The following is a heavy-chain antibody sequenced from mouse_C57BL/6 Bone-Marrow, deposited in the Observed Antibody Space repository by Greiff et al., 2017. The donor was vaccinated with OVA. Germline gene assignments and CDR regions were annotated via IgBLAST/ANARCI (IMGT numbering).Heavy chain of an antibody. V-gene: IGHV14-2*01. D-gene: IGHD1-1*01. Sequence: VQLQQSGAELVKPGASVKLSCTASGFNIKDYYMPWVKQRTEQGLEWIGRIDTEVGETKYAPKFQGKATITADTSSKTAFLQISSLTSEDTAVYYCARIADNITTVGYFDVWGTGTTVAVST. CDR3: ARIADNITTVGYFDV. J-gene: IGHJ1*03. CDR2: IDTEVGET. CDR1: GFNIKDYY.